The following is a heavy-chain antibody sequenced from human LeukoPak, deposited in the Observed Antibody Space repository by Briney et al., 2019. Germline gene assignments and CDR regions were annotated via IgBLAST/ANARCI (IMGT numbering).Heavy chain of an antibody. J-gene: IGHJ4*02. CDR3: ARQGLVLGYSSSWPDY. Sequence: SETLSLTCAVYGESFSGYYWSWIRQPPGKGLEWLGEINHSGSTYYNPSLKSRVTISVDTSKNQFSLKLSSVTAADTAVYYCARQGLVLGYSSSWPDYWGQGTLVTVSS. CDR1: GESFSGYY. CDR2: INHSGST. V-gene: IGHV4-34*01. D-gene: IGHD6-13*01.